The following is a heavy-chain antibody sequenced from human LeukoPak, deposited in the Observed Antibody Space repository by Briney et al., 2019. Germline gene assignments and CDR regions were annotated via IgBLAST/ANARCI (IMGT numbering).Heavy chain of an antibody. Sequence: TGGSLRLSCAASGFTFSSYAMSWVRQAPGKGLEWVSAISGSGGSTYYADSVKGRFTISRDNSKNTLYLQMNSLRAEDTAVYYCAKAYYYDSSGPSPNFDYWGQGTLATVSS. V-gene: IGHV3-23*01. D-gene: IGHD3-22*01. CDR1: GFTFSSYA. CDR2: ISGSGGST. CDR3: AKAYYYDSSGPSPNFDY. J-gene: IGHJ4*02.